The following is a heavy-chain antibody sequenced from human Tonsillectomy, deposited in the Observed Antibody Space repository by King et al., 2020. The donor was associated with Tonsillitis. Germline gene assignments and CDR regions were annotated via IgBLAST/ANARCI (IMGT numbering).Heavy chain of an antibody. CDR3: ARDRGLEGYHKSSPYFSFDY. D-gene: IGHD2-2*01. CDR1: GGIFSNYA. Sequence: QLVQSGAEVKKPGSSVKVSCKTSGGIFSNYATNWVRQAPGQGLEWMGGIIPIFGTVYYAQKFQGKVTITADESTSSAYMELSSLISEDTAVYYCARDRGLEGYHKSSPYFSFDYWGQGTLVTVSS. V-gene: IGHV1-69*01. CDR2: IIPIFGTV. J-gene: IGHJ4*02.